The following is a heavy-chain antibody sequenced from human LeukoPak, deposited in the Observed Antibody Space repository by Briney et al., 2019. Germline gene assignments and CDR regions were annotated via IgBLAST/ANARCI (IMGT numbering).Heavy chain of an antibody. D-gene: IGHD6-19*01. CDR3: AREYRSGWFRGSLDY. Sequence: GGSLRLSCATSGFTFSTYEMNWVRQAPGKGLEWVSYISSSTIYYADSVKGRFTISRDNAKNSLYLQMNSLRAEDTAVYYCAREYRSGWFRGSLDYWGQGTLVTVSS. CDR2: ISSSTI. J-gene: IGHJ4*02. V-gene: IGHV3-48*03. CDR1: GFTFSTYE.